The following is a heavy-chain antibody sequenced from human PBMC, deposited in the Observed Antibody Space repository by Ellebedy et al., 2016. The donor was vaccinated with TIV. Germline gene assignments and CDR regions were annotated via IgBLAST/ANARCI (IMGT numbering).Heavy chain of an antibody. Sequence: HTGGSLRLSCATSGFTFTSHYMHWVRQVPGKGLVWVSRFKIDASSASYTDSVKGRFTISADNAKSILYLQMNGLRAEDTAVYYCARGYNSGLDFWGQGTLVTVS. V-gene: IGHV3-74*01. J-gene: IGHJ4*02. CDR3: ARGYNSGLDF. CDR1: GFTFTSHY. D-gene: IGHD5-18*01. CDR2: FKIDASSA.